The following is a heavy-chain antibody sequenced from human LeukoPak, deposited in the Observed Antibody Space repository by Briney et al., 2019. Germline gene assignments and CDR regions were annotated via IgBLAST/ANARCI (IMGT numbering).Heavy chain of an antibody. CDR3: ATDRIRDCSSTSCKGGF. J-gene: IGHJ4*02. CDR1: GFTFSSYW. CDR2: IKQDGSEK. V-gene: IGHV3-7*01. D-gene: IGHD2-2*01. Sequence: PGGSLRLSCAASGFTFSSYWMSWVRQAPGKGLEWVANIKQDGSEKCYVDSVKGRFTISRDNAKNSLYLQMNSLRAEDTAVYYCATDRIRDCSSTSCKGGFWGPRTLVTVSS.